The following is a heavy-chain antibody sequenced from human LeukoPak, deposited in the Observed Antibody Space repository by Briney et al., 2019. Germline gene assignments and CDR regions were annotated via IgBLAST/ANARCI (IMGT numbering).Heavy chain of an antibody. CDR1: GYSFSAYT. D-gene: IGHD3-10*01. J-gene: IGHJ3*01. CDR2: ITVYNNKT. Sequence: ASVKVSCKASGYSFSAYTVSWVRQAPGQGLEWMALITVYNNKTDYAQKFEGRVTVTTDTSTSTAYTKLRSLTSDDTAVYYCARQRFGDVHAFDVWGQGTVVSVS. V-gene: IGHV1-18*01. CDR3: ARQRFGDVHAFDV.